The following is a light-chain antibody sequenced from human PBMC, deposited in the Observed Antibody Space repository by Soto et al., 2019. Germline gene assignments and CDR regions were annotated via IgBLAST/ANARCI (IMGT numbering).Light chain of an antibody. J-gene: IGKJ4*01. V-gene: IGKV1-8*01. CDR1: QGISSY. Sequence: AIRMTQSPSSLSASTGDRVTITCRASQGISSYLAWYQQKPGKAPKLLIYAASTLQSGVPSRFSGSGSGTDFVLTIICLQSEDFATYYCQQYYSYPRLTFGGGTKVEIK. CDR3: QQYYSYPRLT. CDR2: AAS.